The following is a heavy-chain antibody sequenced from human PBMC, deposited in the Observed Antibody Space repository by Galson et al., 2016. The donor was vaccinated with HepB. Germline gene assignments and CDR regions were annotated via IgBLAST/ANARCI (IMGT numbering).Heavy chain of an antibody. D-gene: IGHD6-19*01. CDR1: GFTYSSYW. CDR3: ARVRSGWYFDI. J-gene: IGHJ3*02. CDR2: INSDGSST. Sequence: SLRLSCAASGFTYSSYWMHWVRQAPGKGLVWVSRINSDGSSTSYADSVKGRFTISRDNAKNTLYLQMNSLRAEDTAVYYCARVRSGWYFDIWGQGTMVTVSS. V-gene: IGHV3-74*01.